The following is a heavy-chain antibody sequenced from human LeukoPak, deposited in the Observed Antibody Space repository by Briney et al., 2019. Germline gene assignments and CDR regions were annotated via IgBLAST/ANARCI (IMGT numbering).Heavy chain of an antibody. CDR2: IYYGGST. CDR3: AKVIAVAGIYYYYGMDV. J-gene: IGHJ6*04. Sequence: SETLSLTCTVSGGSISSYYWSWIRQPPGKGLEWIGYIYYGGSTNYNPSLKSRVTISVDTSKNQFSLKLSSVTAADTAVYYCAKVIAVAGIYYYYGMDVWGKGTTVTVSS. V-gene: IGHV4-59*01. CDR1: GGSISSYY. D-gene: IGHD6-19*01.